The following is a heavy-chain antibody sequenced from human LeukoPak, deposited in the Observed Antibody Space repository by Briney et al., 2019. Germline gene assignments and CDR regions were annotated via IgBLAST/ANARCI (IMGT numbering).Heavy chain of an antibody. V-gene: IGHV4-39*01. Sequence: PSETLSLTCTVSDGSISSSSYYWGWIRQPPGKGLEWIGSIYYSGSTYYNPSLKSRVTISVDTSKNQFSLKLSSVTAADTAVYYCARQSYYDSSGYYHYWGQGTLVTVSS. CDR3: ARQSYYDSSGYYHY. CDR2: IYYSGST. J-gene: IGHJ4*02. CDR1: DGSISSSSYY. D-gene: IGHD3-22*01.